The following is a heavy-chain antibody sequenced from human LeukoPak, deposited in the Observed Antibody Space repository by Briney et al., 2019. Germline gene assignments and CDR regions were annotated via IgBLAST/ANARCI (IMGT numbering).Heavy chain of an antibody. CDR1: SGSFGSYF. CDR3: ARRGSGKYFDQ. V-gene: IGHV4-59*08. D-gene: IGHD3-10*01. CDR2: IYYSGNT. J-gene: IGHJ4*02. Sequence: SETLSLTCAVSSGSFGSYFWSWIRQPPGKGLEWIGYIYYSGNTNYDPSLKSRVTITVDTSKNQFSLKLSSVTAADTAVYYCARRGSGKYFDQWGQGTLVTVSS.